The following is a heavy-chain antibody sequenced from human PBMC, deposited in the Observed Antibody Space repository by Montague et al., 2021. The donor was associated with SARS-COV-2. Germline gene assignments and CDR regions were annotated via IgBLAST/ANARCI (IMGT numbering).Heavy chain of an antibody. D-gene: IGHD2-2*01. V-gene: IGHV3-48*02. J-gene: IGHJ6*03. Sequence: YLRLSCAASGFTFSNYNMNWVRQAPGKGLEWVSYINYRSSTIFYADSVKVRFTISRDNAKNSLYLQMNSLRDEDTAVYYCARREIDIVLVPAATDYYYYYYMDVWGKGTTVTVSS. CDR3: ARREIDIVLVPAATDYYYYYYMDV. CDR2: INYRSSTI. CDR1: GFTFSNYN.